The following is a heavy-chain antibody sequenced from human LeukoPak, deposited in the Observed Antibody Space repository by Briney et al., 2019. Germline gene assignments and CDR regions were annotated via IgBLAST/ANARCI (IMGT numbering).Heavy chain of an antibody. CDR1: GYAFTSYD. J-gene: IGHJ4*02. D-gene: IGHD3-22*01. CDR3: ARSLTMIVGIDY. Sequence: ASVKVSCKASGYAFTSYDINWVGQATGQGLEWMGWMNPNSGNTGYAQKFQGRVTITRNTSISTAYMELSSLRSEDTAVYYCARSLTMIVGIDYWGQGTLVTVSS. CDR2: MNPNSGNT. V-gene: IGHV1-8*03.